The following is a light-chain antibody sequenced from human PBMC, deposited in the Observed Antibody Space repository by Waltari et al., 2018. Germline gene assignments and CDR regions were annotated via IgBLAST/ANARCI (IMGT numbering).Light chain of an antibody. Sequence: QSALTQPASVSGSPGQSITISCTGTRSDVGGYNLVSWYQQHPNTAPKLIIYEGVKRPLGVSNRFSGSKSGNTASLTISGLQAEDEADYYCCSYAGGSTFVFGTGTEVTVL. J-gene: IGLJ1*01. CDR3: CSYAGGSTFV. CDR1: RSDVGGYNL. V-gene: IGLV2-23*03. CDR2: EGV.